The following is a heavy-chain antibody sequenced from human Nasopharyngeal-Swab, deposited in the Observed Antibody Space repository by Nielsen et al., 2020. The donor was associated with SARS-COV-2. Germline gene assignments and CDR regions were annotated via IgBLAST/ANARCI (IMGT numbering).Heavy chain of an antibody. J-gene: IGHJ3*02. Sequence: GESLKISCAASGFTISSYAMSWVRQAPGKGLEWVSAISGSGGSTYYADSVKGRFTISRDNSKNTLYLQMNSLRAEDTAVYYCAKWSQVTTDAFDIWGQGTMVTVSS. CDR2: ISGSGGST. CDR1: GFTISSYA. V-gene: IGHV3-23*01. CDR3: AKWSQVTTDAFDI. D-gene: IGHD2-21*02.